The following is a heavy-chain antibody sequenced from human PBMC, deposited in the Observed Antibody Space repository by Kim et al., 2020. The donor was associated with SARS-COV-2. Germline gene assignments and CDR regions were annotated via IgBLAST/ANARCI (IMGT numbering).Heavy chain of an antibody. CDR3: AREDCSGGSCPNDY. J-gene: IGHJ4*02. CDR2: ISYDGSNK. Sequence: GGSLRLSCAASGFTFSSYAMHWVRQAPGKGLEWVAVISYDGSNKYYADSVKGRFTISRDNSKNTLYLQMNSLRAEDTAVYYCAREDCSGGSCPNDYWGQGTLVTVSS. CDR1: GFTFSSYA. V-gene: IGHV3-30*04. D-gene: IGHD2-15*01.